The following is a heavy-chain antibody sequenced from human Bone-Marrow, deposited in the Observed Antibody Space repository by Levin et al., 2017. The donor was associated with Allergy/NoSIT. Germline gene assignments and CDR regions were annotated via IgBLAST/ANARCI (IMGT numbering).Heavy chain of an antibody. CDR1: GYYFTSHW. Sequence: GGSLRLSCQGSGYYFTSHWIAWVRQVPGKGLEWMGIIYPADSDTRYSPSFQGQVTISVDKSLNTAYLQWSSLKASDTAMYYCARHVREDRYSSRWFDPWGQGPLVTVSS. D-gene: IGHD3-9*01. J-gene: IGHJ5*02. CDR3: ARHVREDRYSSRWFDP. CDR2: IYPADSDT. V-gene: IGHV5-51*01.